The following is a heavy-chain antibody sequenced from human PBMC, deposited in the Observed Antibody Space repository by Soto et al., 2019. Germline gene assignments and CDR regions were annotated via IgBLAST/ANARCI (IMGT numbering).Heavy chain of an antibody. CDR3: ARNNGRITMVRMFDP. CDR2: ISAYNNKT. V-gene: IGHV1-18*01. J-gene: IGHJ5*02. Sequence: QVQLVQSGAEVKKPGASVRVSCKASGYSFSTYGISWVRQAPGQGLEWMGWISAYNNKTNYAHKLQGRLTMTTDTSTITAYMELRSLRSDDTAVYYCARNNGRITMVRMFDPWGQGTLVTVSS. D-gene: IGHD3-10*01. CDR1: GYSFSTYG.